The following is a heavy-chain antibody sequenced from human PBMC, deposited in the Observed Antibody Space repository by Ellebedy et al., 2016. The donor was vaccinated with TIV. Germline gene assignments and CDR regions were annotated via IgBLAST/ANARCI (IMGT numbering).Heavy chain of an antibody. CDR1: GFTFSSYS. V-gene: IGHV3-7*01. Sequence: GESLKISCAASGFTFSSYSMNWVRQAPGKGLEWVANIKQDGSERYYVDSVKGRFTISRDNAKNSLYLQMNSLRAEDTAVYYCASWNDPAYWGQGTLVTVSS. CDR3: ASWNDPAY. D-gene: IGHD1-1*01. CDR2: IKQDGSER. J-gene: IGHJ4*02.